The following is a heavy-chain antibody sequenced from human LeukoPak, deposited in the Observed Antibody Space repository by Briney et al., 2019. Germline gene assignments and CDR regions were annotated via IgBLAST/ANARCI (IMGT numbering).Heavy chain of an antibody. D-gene: IGHD6-13*01. CDR3: ARDDWQQLLFDY. CDR2: IKQDGSEK. V-gene: IGHV3-7*03. J-gene: IGHJ4*02. CDR1: GFTFSSYW. Sequence: GGSLRLSCAASGFTFSSYWMSWARKAPGRGWGGVANIKQDGSEKYYVDSVKGRFTISRDNAKNSLYLQMNSLRAEDTAVYYCARDDWQQLLFDYWGQGTLVTVSS.